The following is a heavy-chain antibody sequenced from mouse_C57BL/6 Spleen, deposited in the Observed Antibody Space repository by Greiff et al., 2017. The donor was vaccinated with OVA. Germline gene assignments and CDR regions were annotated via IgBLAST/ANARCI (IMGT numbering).Heavy chain of an antibody. CDR2: INPNNGGT. J-gene: IGHJ3*01. D-gene: IGHD3-3*01. V-gene: IGHV1-26*01. CDR3: ARGDEGFAY. CDR1: GYTFTDYY. Sequence: VQLQQSGPELVKPGASVKISCKASGYTFTDYYMNWVKQSHGKSLEWIGDINPNNGGTSYNQKFKGKATLTVDKSSSTAYMELRILTSEDSAVYYCARGDEGFAYWGQGTLVTVSA.